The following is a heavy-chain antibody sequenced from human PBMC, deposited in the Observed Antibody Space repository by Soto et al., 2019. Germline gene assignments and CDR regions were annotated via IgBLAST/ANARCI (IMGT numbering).Heavy chain of an antibody. CDR3: ARKDYYGSGSYHFDY. V-gene: IGHV1-3*01. J-gene: IGHJ4*02. D-gene: IGHD3-10*01. Sequence: ASVKVSCKASGYTFSTFPMHWVRQAPGQNLEWVGWINAANGDTGYSQNFQGRVTITRDTSASTAYMELSGLRSEDTAVYYCARKDYYGSGSYHFDYWGQGTLVTVSS. CDR1: GYTFSTFP. CDR2: INAANGDT.